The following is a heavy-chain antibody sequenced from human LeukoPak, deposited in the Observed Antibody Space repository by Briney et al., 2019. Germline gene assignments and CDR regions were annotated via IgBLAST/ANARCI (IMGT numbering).Heavy chain of an antibody. V-gene: IGHV1-8*01. J-gene: IGHJ6*02. Sequence: ASVKASCKASGCIFWHYDINWVRQATGQRLEWMGWMHPNSGNTGYAAKFQGRVTLTMYTSISTAYMEIGSLRSEDTAVYYCARAEVSSDSFYHHGMDVWGQGTTVTVSS. CDR1: GCIFWHYD. D-gene: IGHD2/OR15-2a*01. CDR3: ARAEVSSDSFYHHGMDV. CDR2: MHPNSGNT.